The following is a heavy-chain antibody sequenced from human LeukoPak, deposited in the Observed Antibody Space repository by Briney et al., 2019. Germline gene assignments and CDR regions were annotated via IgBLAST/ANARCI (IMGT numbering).Heavy chain of an antibody. V-gene: IGHV3-30*04. CDR2: ISYDGRNK. CDR1: GFTFSSYA. J-gene: IGHJ4*02. CDR3: AKDQGWYYFDY. D-gene: IGHD2-15*01. Sequence: GRSLRLSCAASGFTFSSYAMHWVRQAPDKGLEWVAVISYDGRNKFYADSVKGRFTISRDNSKNTLYLQMNSLRVEDTAVYYCAKDQGWYYFDYWGQGTLVTVSS.